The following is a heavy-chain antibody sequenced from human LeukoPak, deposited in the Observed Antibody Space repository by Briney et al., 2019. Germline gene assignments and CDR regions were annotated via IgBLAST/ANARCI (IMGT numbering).Heavy chain of an antibody. J-gene: IGHJ4*02. D-gene: IGHD1-26*01. V-gene: IGHV4-39*01. CDR3: ARIGLSGDY. CDR1: GGSISSSSYY. CDR2: IYYSGST. Sequence: SETLSLTRTVSGGSISSSSYYWGWIRQPPGKGLEWIGSIYYSGSTYYNPSLKSRVTISVDTSKNQFSLKLSSVTAADTAVYYCARIGLSGDYWGQGTLVTVSS.